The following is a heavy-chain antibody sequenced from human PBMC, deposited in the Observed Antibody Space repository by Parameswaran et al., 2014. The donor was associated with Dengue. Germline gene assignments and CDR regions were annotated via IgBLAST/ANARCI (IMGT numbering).Heavy chain of an antibody. Sequence: WVRQAPGQGLEWMGWINPNSGGTNYAQKFQGRVTMTRDTSISTAYMELSRLRSDDTAVYYCARAWSDDYGDYGGEPFDYWGQGTLVTVSS. CDR2: INPNSGGT. D-gene: IGHD4-17*01. J-gene: IGHJ4*02. CDR3: ARAWSDDYGDYGGEPFDY. V-gene: IGHV1-2*02.